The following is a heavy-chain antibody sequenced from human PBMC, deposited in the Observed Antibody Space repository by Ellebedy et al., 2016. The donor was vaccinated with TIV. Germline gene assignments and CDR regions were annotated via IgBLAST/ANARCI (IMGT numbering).Heavy chain of an antibody. Sequence: GESLKISCAASGFTFSTYGMHWVRQAPGKGLEWVALIRYDGSNEYQADSVKGRFTISRDNSNNTLYLQMNSLRAEETDVYYCAKGGDYYDRSGYNDAFDIWGQGTMVTVSS. D-gene: IGHD3-22*01. CDR3: AKGGDYYDRSGYNDAFDI. CDR2: IRYDGSNE. V-gene: IGHV3-30*02. CDR1: GFTFSTYG. J-gene: IGHJ3*02.